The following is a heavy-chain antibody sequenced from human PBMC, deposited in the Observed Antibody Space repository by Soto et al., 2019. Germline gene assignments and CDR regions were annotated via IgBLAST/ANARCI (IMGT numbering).Heavy chain of an antibody. D-gene: IGHD6-13*01. CDR2: IYAGGST. CDR1: GFNVSNKY. V-gene: IGHV3-53*02. CDR3: AREGMAAALGQYGMDV. J-gene: IGHJ6*02. Sequence: EVHLVETGGGLIQPGGSLRLSCAASGFNVSNKYMNWVRQAPGKGLEWVSVIYAGGSTYYADSVRGRFTVSRDNLKNTLYIQMNSLRIEDTATYYCAREGMAAALGQYGMDVWGQGTTVTVSS.